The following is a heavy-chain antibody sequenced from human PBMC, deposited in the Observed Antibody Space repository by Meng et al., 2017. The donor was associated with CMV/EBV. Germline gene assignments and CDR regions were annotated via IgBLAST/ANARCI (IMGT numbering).Heavy chain of an antibody. CDR3: AKEDGSGSYSIDY. V-gene: IGHV3-30*02. D-gene: IGHD3-10*01. J-gene: IGHJ4*02. CDR1: GFTFSSYG. CDR2: IRYDGSNK. Sequence: QGELGESGGGVVQPGGSLRLSCAASGFTFSSYGMHWVRQAPGKGLEWVAFIRYDGSNKYYADSVKGRFTISRDNSKNTLYLQMNSLRAEDTAVYYCAKEDGSGSYSIDYWGQGTLVTVSS.